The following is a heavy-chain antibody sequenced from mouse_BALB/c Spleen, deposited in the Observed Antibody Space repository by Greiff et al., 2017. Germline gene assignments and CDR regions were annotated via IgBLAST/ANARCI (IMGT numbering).Heavy chain of an antibody. Sequence: DVKLVESGGGLVKPGGSLKLSCAASGFTFSSYAMSWVRQTPEKRLEWVASISSGGSTYYPDSVKGRFTISRDNARNILYLQMSSLRSEDTAMYYCAREDAMDYWGQGTSVTVSS. CDR3: AREDAMDY. CDR1: GFTFSSYA. CDR2: ISSGGST. J-gene: IGHJ4*01. V-gene: IGHV5-6-5*01.